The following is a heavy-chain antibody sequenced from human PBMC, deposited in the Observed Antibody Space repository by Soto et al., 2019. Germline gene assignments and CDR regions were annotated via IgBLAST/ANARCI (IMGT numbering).Heavy chain of an antibody. V-gene: IGHV3-23*01. Sequence: GGSLRLSCAASGFTFSTYAMSWVRQAPGKGLEWVSTVSGYGGSTDYADSVKGRFITSRDNSKDTMYLQMNSLKVDDTAVYYCAKVTSGWYLDWGQGTLVTVSS. CDR3: AKVTSGWYLD. CDR1: GFTFSTYA. J-gene: IGHJ4*02. D-gene: IGHD6-19*01. CDR2: VSGYGGST.